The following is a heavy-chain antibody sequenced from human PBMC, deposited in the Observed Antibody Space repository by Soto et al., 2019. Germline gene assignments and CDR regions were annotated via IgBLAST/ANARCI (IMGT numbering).Heavy chain of an antibody. D-gene: IGHD2-2*01. CDR3: ARIAMPARPRWYNWFDP. CDR1: GYTFNDYE. CDR2: MNPNSGET. Sequence: QEQLVQSAAEVKKPGASVKVSCMTSGYTFNDYEINWVRQATGQGLEWIGWMNPNSGETGYAQRFQGRVTMTTSSSLSTAYLELSCLTSDDTAVYYCARIAMPARPRWYNWFDPWGQGTLVTVSS. V-gene: IGHV1-8*02. J-gene: IGHJ5*02.